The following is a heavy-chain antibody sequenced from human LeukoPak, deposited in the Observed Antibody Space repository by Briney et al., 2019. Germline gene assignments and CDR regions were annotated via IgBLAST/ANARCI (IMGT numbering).Heavy chain of an antibody. CDR2: IRSDGTSK. CDR3: AGDRSIQGGFDP. Sequence: PGGSLRLSCAASGFSLSTFGILWVRQAPGKGLQWVAFIRSDGTSKYYAGSVEGRFTISRDNSKSTLYLQMNSLRAEDTAIYYCAGDRSIQGGFDPWGQGTPVTVSS. J-gene: IGHJ5*02. V-gene: IGHV3-30*02. CDR1: GFSLSTFG. D-gene: IGHD5-18*01.